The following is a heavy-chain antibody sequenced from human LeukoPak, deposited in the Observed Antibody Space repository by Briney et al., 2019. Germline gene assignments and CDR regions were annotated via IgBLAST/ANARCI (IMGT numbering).Heavy chain of an antibody. D-gene: IGHD6-19*01. Sequence: PGWSLRLSCAASGFTVRSNYMSWVRQAPGKGLEWVSVIYSGGSTYYADSVKGRFTISRDNAKNTLYLQLNSLRAQDTAVYYMARPGYSSGWYYYFDYWGQGTLVTVSS. CDR1: GFTVRSNY. CDR3: ARPGYSSGWYYYFDY. V-gene: IGHV3-53*01. CDR2: IYSGGST. J-gene: IGHJ4*02.